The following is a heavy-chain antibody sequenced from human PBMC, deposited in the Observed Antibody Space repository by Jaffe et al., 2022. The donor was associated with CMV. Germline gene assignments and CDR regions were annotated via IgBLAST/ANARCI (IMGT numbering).Heavy chain of an antibody. V-gene: IGHV4-61*01. CDR1: GGSVSSGSYY. D-gene: IGHD3-3*01. CDR2: IYYSGST. J-gene: IGHJ5*02. CDR3: ARASHDFWSGYRSGYWFDP. Sequence: QVQLQESGPGLVKPSETLSLTCTVSGGSVSSGSYYWSWIRQPPGKGLEWIGYIYYSGSTNYNPSLKSRVTISVDTSKNQFSLKLSSVTAADTAVYYCARASHDFWSGYRSGYWFDPWGQGTLVTVSS.